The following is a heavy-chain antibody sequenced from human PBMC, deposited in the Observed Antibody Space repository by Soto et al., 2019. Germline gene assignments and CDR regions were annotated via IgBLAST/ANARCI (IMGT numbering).Heavy chain of an antibody. J-gene: IGHJ6*03. CDR2: TRNKANSYTT. CDR3: ARGGIFGVVIIPAYYYYYMDV. CDR1: GFTFSDHY. Sequence: EVQLVESGGGLVQPGGSLRLSCAASGFTFSDHYMDWVRQAPGKGLEWVGRTRNKANSYTTEYAASVKGRFTISRDDSQNSLDLQMNSLKTEDTAVYYCARGGIFGVVIIPAYYYYYMDVWGKGTTVTVSS. V-gene: IGHV3-72*01. D-gene: IGHD3-3*01.